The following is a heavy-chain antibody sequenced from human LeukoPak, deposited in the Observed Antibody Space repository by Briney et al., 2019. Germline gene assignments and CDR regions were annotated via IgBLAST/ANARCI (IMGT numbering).Heavy chain of an antibody. Sequence: ASVKVSCKASGGTFSSYAISWVRQAPGQGLEWMGGIIPIFGTANYAQKFQGRVTITADKSTSTAYMELSSLRSEDTAVYYCARVRLGYCSGGSCYQHDFDYWGQGTLVTVSS. CDR1: GGTFSSYA. CDR3: ARVRLGYCSGGSCYQHDFDY. J-gene: IGHJ4*02. V-gene: IGHV1-69*06. CDR2: IIPIFGTA. D-gene: IGHD2-15*01.